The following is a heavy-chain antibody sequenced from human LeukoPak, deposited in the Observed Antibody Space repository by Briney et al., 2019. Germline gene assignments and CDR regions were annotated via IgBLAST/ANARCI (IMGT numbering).Heavy chain of an antibody. V-gene: IGHV3-23*01. Sequence: GGSLRLSCAAPGFTFSSYAITWVRQAPGKGLEWVSAISGSGGSTYYADSVKGRFTISRDNSKNTLYLQMNSLRAEDTAVYYCAKDQYYYDSSGYYYYWGQGTLVTVSS. CDR2: ISGSGGST. CDR3: AKDQYYYDSSGYYYY. D-gene: IGHD3-22*01. CDR1: GFTFSSYA. J-gene: IGHJ4*02.